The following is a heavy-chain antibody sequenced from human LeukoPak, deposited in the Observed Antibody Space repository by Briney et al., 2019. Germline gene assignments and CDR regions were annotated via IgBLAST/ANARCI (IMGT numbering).Heavy chain of an antibody. V-gene: IGHV3-21*01. CDR2: ISSSSSYI. J-gene: IGHJ4*02. D-gene: IGHD6-13*01. CDR3: ARDWPLSLPRVTKYSSSWDDSDY. CDR1: GFTFSSYS. Sequence: PGGSLRLSCAASGFTFSSYSMNWVRQAPGKGLEWVSSISSSSSYIYYADSVKGRFTISRDNAKNSLYLQMNSLRAEDTAVYYCARDWPLSLPRVTKYSSSWDDSDYWGQGTLVTVSS.